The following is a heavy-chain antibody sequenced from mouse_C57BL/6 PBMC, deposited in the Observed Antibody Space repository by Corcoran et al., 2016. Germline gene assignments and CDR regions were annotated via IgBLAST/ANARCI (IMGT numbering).Heavy chain of an antibody. J-gene: IGHJ4*01. V-gene: IGHV9-3*01. CDR2: INTYSGVP. CDR1: GYTFTTYG. D-gene: IGHD1-1*01. Sequence: QIQLVQSGPELKKTGETVKISCKASGYTFTTYGMSWVKQAPGKGLKWMGRINTYSGVPTYADDFKGRFAFSLETSASTAYLQINNLKNEETATYFGARGHYYGSSYVGAMDYWGQGTSVTVSS. CDR3: ARGHYYGSSYVGAMDY.